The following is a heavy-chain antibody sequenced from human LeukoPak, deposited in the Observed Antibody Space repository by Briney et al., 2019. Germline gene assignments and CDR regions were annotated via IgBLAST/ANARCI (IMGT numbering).Heavy chain of an antibody. CDR2: INHSGST. Sequence: SETLSLTCAVYGGSFSGYYWSWIRQPPGKGLEWIGEINHSGSTNYNPSLKSRVTILVDTSKNQFSLKLSSVTAADTAVYYCARDDRGAGDYFSIYYTMDVWGQGTTVTVSS. D-gene: IGHD4-17*01. J-gene: IGHJ6*02. V-gene: IGHV4-34*01. CDR1: GGSFSGYY. CDR3: ARDDRGAGDYFSIYYTMDV.